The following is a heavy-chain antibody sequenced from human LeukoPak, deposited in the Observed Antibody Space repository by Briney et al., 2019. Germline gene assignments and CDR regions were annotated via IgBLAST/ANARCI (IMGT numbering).Heavy chain of an antibody. CDR3: AREGWGYYFDF. D-gene: IGHD7-27*01. CDR2: IYYTGTT. CDR1: GGSNSSYY. V-gene: IGHV4-59*01. Sequence: PSETLSLTCTVSGGSNSSYYWSWIRQPPGKGLEWIGYIYYTGTTNYNPSLKSRLTISVDTSKNQFSLNLSSVTSADTAVYYCAREGWGYYFDFWGQGTLVTVSS. J-gene: IGHJ4*02.